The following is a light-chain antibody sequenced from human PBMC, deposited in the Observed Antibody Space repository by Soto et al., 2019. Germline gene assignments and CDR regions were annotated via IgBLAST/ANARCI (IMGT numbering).Light chain of an antibody. J-gene: IGLJ3*02. CDR3: QSYDNSLSGVM. CDR1: SSNIGAGYD. CDR2: LNS. Sequence: QSVLTQTPSVSGAPGQRVTISCTGSSSNIGAGYDVHWYQQLPGTAPKLLIYLNSNRPSGVPDRFSGSKSGTSASLAITRLQAEEEADYYCQSYDNSLSGVMFGGGTKVTVL. V-gene: IGLV1-40*01.